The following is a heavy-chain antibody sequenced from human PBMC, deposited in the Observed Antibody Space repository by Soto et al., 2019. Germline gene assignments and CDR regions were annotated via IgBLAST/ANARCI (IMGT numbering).Heavy chain of an antibody. CDR3: ARDGRGFRHGNVVY. CDR1: GFRFGDYY. V-gene: IGHV3-11*06. Sequence: GGSLRLSCAASGFRFGDYYMSWIRQSPGKGLEWVSYISSSSTHANYADAVKGRFIISRDNAQNSLFLQMNSLRVDDTAIYYCARDGRGFRHGNVVYWGQGTLVTVSS. CDR2: ISSSSTHA. D-gene: IGHD2-21*01. J-gene: IGHJ4*02.